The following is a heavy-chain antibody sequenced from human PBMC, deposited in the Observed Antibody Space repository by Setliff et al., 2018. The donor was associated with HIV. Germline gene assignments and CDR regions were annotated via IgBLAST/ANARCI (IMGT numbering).Heavy chain of an antibody. Sequence: ASVKVSCKASAYTFTSYDMSWVRLAPGQGPEWVGWINPETGDPNYAQKFRGRVLMTRDTSITTAFLHVATLTSDDTAIYYCATGIPSDLDYWGQGTLVTVSS. CDR3: ATGIPSDLDY. V-gene: IGHV1-2*02. CDR2: INPETGDP. J-gene: IGHJ4*01. CDR1: AYTFTSYD. D-gene: IGHD2-21*01.